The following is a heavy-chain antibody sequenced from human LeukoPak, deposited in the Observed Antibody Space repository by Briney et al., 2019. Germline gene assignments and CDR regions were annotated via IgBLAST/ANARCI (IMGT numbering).Heavy chain of an antibody. D-gene: IGHD1-1*01. CDR2: IYYTGST. J-gene: IGHJ6*03. Sequence: SETLSLTCTVSGGSLSSYFWSWIRQPPGKGLEWIGYIYYTGSTDYNPSLKSRVTISVDTSKNQFSLKLTSVTAADTAVYYCARGYRSTYYYYYYMDVWGKGTTVTVSS. CDR1: GGSLSSYF. V-gene: IGHV4-59*12. CDR3: ARGYRSTYYYYYYMDV.